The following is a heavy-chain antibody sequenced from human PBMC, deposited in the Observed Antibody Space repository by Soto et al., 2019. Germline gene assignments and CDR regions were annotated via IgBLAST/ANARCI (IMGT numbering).Heavy chain of an antibody. Sequence: QVQLVESGGGVVQPGTSLRLSCAASGFTFNNYGIHWVRQAPGTGLEWVAAISSDGSDKYYADSVKGRLTISRDNSKNTVYLQMHSLRAEDTAVYYCAKAQGIAASHGIDWGQGTMVTVSS. V-gene: IGHV3-30*18. CDR3: AKAQGIAASHGID. CDR2: ISSDGSDK. CDR1: GFTFNNYG. J-gene: IGHJ3*01. D-gene: IGHD6-13*01.